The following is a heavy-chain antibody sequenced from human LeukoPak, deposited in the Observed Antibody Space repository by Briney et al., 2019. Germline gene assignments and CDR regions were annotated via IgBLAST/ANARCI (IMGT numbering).Heavy chain of an antibody. J-gene: IGHJ4*02. Sequence: GGSLRLSCAASGFTFSSYAMHWVRQAPGKGLEWVAVISYDGSNKYYADSVKGRFTISRDNSKNTLYLQMNSLRAEDTAVYYCVPVEAEGDFDYWGQGTLVTVSS. CDR3: VPVEAEGDFDY. V-gene: IGHV3-30-3*01. CDR2: ISYDGSNK. CDR1: GFTFSSYA. D-gene: IGHD6-13*01.